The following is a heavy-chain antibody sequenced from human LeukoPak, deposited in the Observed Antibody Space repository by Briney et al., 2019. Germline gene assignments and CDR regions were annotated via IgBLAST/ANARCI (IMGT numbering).Heavy chain of an antibody. CDR1: GYTFGTHW. D-gene: IGHD2-2*01. J-gene: IGHJ5*02. Sequence: GASVKVSCKPSGYTFGTHWMHWVRQAPGQGLEWMAIINPSGDFRSYAQKFQGRVTVTRDMSTSTVYMELSSLRSEDTAVYYCARDRRDYCSSTSCYPPYWFDPWGQGTLVTVSS. CDR2: INPSGDFR. CDR3: ARDRRDYCSSTSCYPPYWFDP. V-gene: IGHV1-46*01.